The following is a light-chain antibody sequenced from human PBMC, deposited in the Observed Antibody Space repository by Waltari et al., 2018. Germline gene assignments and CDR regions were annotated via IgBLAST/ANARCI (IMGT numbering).Light chain of an antibody. CDR1: QSIFYSSTNKNY. CDR3: QQYSSAPWT. V-gene: IGKV4-1*01. Sequence: DIVMTQSPDSLAVSLGERATINCKSSQSIFYSSTNKNYLAWYQQKPGQSPSLLFYWASTRESGVPYRFSGSGSGTDFTLTISSLQAEDVAVYYCQQYSSAPWTFGQGTKVEIK. J-gene: IGKJ1*01. CDR2: WAS.